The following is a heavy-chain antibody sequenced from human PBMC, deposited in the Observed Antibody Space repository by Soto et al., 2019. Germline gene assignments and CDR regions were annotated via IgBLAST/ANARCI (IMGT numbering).Heavy chain of an antibody. J-gene: IGHJ6*02. V-gene: IGHV3-15*01. D-gene: IGHD3-3*01. CDR2: IKSKTDGGTT. CDR3: TTVYDFWSGYYRYYSGMDV. CDR1: GFTFSNAW. Sequence: GGSLRLSCAASGFTFSNAWMSWVRQAPGKGLEWVGRIKSKTDGGTTDYAAPVKGRFTISRDDSKNTLYLQMNSLKTEDTAVYYCTTVYDFWSGYYRYYSGMDVWAQRTTFPAS.